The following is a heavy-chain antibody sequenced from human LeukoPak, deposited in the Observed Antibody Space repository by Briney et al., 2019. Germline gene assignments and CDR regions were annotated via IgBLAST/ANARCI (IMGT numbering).Heavy chain of an antibody. CDR3: AKYYIESSGNFDY. V-gene: IGHV3-48*01. CDR2: ISRSSSTI. D-gene: IGHD3-22*01. J-gene: IGHJ4*02. CDR1: GFTFSNYS. Sequence: GGSLRLSCAASGFTFSNYSMNWVRQARGRGLEWVSYISRSSSTIYYADSVECRFTIYRDNAKNSPYLQKNSLRAEDTAVYYCAKYYIESSGNFDYWGQGTLVTVSS.